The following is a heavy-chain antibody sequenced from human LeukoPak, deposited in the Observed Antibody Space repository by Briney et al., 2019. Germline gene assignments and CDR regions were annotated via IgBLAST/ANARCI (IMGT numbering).Heavy chain of an antibody. Sequence: HGASVKVSCKASGYTFTGYYMHWVRQAPGQGLEWMGWINPNSGGTNYAQKFQGRVTMTRDTSISTAYMELSRLRSDDTAVYYCARVPRSYDFWSGYQTFDYWGQGTLVTVSS. CDR2: INPNSGGT. CDR1: GYTFTGYY. D-gene: IGHD3-3*01. CDR3: ARVPRSYDFWSGYQTFDY. V-gene: IGHV1-2*02. J-gene: IGHJ4*02.